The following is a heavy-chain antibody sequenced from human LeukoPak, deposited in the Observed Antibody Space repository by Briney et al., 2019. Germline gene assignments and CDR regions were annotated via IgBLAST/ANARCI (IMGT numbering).Heavy chain of an antibody. CDR3: ARDFCSSTSCYWDDAFDI. Sequence: PSETLSLTCAVYGGSFSGYYWSWIRQPAGKGLEWIGRIYTSGSTNYNPSLKSRVTMSVDTSKNQFSLKLSSVTAADTAVYYCARDFCSSTSCYWDDAFDIWGQGTMVTVSS. D-gene: IGHD2-2*01. V-gene: IGHV4-4*07. J-gene: IGHJ3*02. CDR1: GGSFSGYY. CDR2: IYTSGST.